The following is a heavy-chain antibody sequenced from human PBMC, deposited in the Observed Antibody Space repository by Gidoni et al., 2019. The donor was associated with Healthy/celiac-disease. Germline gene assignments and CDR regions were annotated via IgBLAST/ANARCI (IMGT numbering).Heavy chain of an antibody. V-gene: IGHV3-66*01. CDR2: IYSGGST. Sequence: EVQLVESGGGLVQPGGSLRLSCAASGFTVSSNYMSWVRQAPGKGLEWVSVIYSGGSTYYADSVKGRFTISRDNSKNTLYLQMNSLRAEDTAVYYCATTQDDYVPPDYWGQGTLVTVSS. CDR3: ATTQDDYVPPDY. CDR1: GFTVSSNY. J-gene: IGHJ4*02. D-gene: IGHD3-16*01.